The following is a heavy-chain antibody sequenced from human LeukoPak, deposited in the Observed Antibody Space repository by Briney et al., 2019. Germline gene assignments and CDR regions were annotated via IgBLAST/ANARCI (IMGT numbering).Heavy chain of an antibody. V-gene: IGHV4-4*09. CDR2: IYTSGST. CDR3: ARGLSMVTTFDC. J-gene: IGHJ4*02. Sequence: PSETLSLTCTVPGGSISSYYWSWIRQPPGKGLEWIGYIYTSGSTNYNPSLECRVTISVATSKNQVSLKLSSVTAADTAVYYCARGLSMVTTFDCWGQGTLVTVSS. D-gene: IGHD4/OR15-4a*01. CDR1: GGSISSYY.